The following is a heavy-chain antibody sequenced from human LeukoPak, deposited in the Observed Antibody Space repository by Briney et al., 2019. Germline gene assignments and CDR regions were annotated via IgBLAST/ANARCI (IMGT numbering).Heavy chain of an antibody. Sequence: SETLSLTCTVSGGSISSSSYYWGWIRQPPGKGLEWIGSIYYSGTTYYNPSLRSRVTISVDTSKNQFSLKVNSVTAADTAVYYCARQTGSGLFSLPGGQGTLVTVSS. CDR3: ARQTGSGLFSLP. J-gene: IGHJ4*02. D-gene: IGHD3-10*01. CDR2: IYYSGTT. CDR1: GGSISSSSYY. V-gene: IGHV4-39*01.